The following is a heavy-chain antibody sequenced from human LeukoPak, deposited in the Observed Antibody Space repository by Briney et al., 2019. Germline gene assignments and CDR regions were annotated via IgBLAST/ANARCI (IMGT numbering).Heavy chain of an antibody. CDR1: GFNFSGAA. V-gene: IGHV3-73*01. D-gene: IGHD6-19*01. Sequence: GESLKLSCPASGFNFSGAAMHWARQASGKGLEWVGRIRSKTNGYMTTFAASVKGRFTISRDDAKNTVDLHMSSLKAEDTAVYYCFVAEVGYWGQGTLVTVSP. J-gene: IGHJ4*02. CDR3: FVAEVGY. CDR2: IRSKTNGYMT.